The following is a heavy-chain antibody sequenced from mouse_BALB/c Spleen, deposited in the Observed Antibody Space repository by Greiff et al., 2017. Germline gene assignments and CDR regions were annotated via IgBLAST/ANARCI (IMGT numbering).Heavy chain of an antibody. D-gene: IGHD2-14*01. CDR2: IDPENGDT. Sequence: EVKLMESGAELVRSGASVKLSCTASGFNIKDYYMHWVKQRPEQGLEWIGWIDPENGDTEYAPKFQGKATMTADTSSNTAYLQLSSLTSEDTAVYYCNAGRYDGYAMDYWGQGTSVTVSS. J-gene: IGHJ4*01. CDR1: GFNIKDYY. V-gene: IGHV14-4*02. CDR3: NAGRYDGYAMDY.